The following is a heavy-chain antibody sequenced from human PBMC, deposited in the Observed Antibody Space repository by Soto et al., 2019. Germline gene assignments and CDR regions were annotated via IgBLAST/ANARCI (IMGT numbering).Heavy chain of an antibody. V-gene: IGHV4-34*01. CDR3: AVADYYDSSGLNWFDP. Sequence: SETLSLTCAVYGGSFSGYYWSWIRQPPGKGLEWIGEINHSGSTNYNPSLKSRVTISVDTSKNQFSLKLSSVTAADTAVYYCAVADYYDSSGLNWFDPWGQGTLVTSPQ. CDR2: INHSGST. CDR1: GGSFSGYY. D-gene: IGHD3-22*01. J-gene: IGHJ5*02.